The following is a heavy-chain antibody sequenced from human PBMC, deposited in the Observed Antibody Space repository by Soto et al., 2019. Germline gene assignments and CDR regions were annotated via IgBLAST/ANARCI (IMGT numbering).Heavy chain of an antibody. Sequence: QLQLQESGPGLVKPSETLSLTCTVSGGSISSSSYYWVWIRQPPGKGLEWIGSIYYSGRTYYNPSLKSRVTISVDTSKNQFSLKLSSVTAADTAVYYCARHGKLGIGYWFDPWGQGTLVTVSS. CDR1: GGSISSSSYY. J-gene: IGHJ5*02. V-gene: IGHV4-39*01. CDR3: ARHGKLGIGYWFDP. D-gene: IGHD7-27*01. CDR2: IYYSGRT.